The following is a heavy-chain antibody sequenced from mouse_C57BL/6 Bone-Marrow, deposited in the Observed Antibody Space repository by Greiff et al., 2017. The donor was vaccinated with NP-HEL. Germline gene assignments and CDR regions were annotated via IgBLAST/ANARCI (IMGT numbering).Heavy chain of an antibody. V-gene: IGHV1-9*01. CDR1: GYTFTGYW. CDR2: ILPGSGST. D-gene: IGHD2-1*01. J-gene: IGHJ3*01. Sequence: VQLQQSGAELMKPGASVKLSCKATGYTFTGYWIEWVKQRPGHGLEWIGEILPGSGSTTYIEKFKGKATFTADTSSNTAYMQLSSLTTEDSAIYYCAEGSTKGCWGQGPLVTVAA. CDR3: AEGSTKGC.